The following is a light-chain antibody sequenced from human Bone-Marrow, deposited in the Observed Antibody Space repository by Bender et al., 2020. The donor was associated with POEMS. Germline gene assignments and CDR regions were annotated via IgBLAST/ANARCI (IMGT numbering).Light chain of an antibody. Sequence: QSALTQPPSASGSPGQSVTISCTGTDSEVGGYNFVSWYQQAPGKAPKLIIYDVIKRPSGVPDRFSGSKSGNTASLTVSGLQAEDEADYYCSSYVGYSNNLIFGGGTKLTVL. CDR3: SSYVGYSNNLI. CDR1: DSEVGGYNF. J-gene: IGLJ2*01. CDR2: DVI. V-gene: IGLV2-8*01.